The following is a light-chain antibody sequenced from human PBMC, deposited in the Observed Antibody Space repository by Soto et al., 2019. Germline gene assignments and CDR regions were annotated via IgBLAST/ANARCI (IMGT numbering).Light chain of an antibody. CDR2: GAS. J-gene: IGKJ1*01. Sequence: IVMTQSPATLSVSPGARATLSCRASQSVSSNLAWYQQKPGQAPRLLIYGASTRATAIPARFSGSGSGTEFTLTISSLQSEDFAVYYCQQYNNWPVTFGQGTKVDIK. CDR3: QQYNNWPVT. V-gene: IGKV3-15*01. CDR1: QSVSSN.